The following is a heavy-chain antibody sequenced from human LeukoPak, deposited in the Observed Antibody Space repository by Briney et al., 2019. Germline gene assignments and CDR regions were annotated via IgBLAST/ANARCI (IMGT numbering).Heavy chain of an antibody. CDR2: IKQDGSEK. D-gene: IGHD6-19*01. V-gene: IGHV3-7*01. J-gene: IGHJ4*02. CDR3: ASASGSGFTPFDY. CDR1: GLTFSSYW. Sequence: GGSLRLSCAASGLTFSSYWMTWVRQAPGQGLEWVANIKQDGSEKYYVDSVKGRFTISRDNAKSSLYLQMNSLRVEDTAVYYCASASGSGFTPFDYWGPGTLVTVSS.